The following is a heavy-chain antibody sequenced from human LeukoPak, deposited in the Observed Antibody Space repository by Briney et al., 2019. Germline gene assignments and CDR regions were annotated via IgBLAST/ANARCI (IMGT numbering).Heavy chain of an antibody. CDR3: ARDPGSDYLGI. V-gene: IGHV3-72*01. D-gene: IGHD2/OR15-2a*01. CDR2: TRNKANSYTT. J-gene: IGHJ3*02. CDR1: GFTFSDHY. Sequence: GGSLRLSCAASGFTFSDHYMDWVRQAPGKGLEWVGRTRNKANSYTTEYAASVKGRFTISRDDSKNSLYLQMNSLKTEDTAVYYCARDPGSDYLGIWGQGTMVTVSS.